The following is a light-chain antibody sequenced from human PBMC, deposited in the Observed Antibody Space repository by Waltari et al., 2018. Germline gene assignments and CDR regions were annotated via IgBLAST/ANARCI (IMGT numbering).Light chain of an antibody. Sequence: TQSPLSLPVTLAQPASISCKSSRSLVHTDGYTYFPWYHQRPGQSPRRLLYGVFYRDSDVPDRFSGSGSGTDFTLKISRMEADDVGIYYCMQEATWPVTFGGGTKVEIK. J-gene: IGKJ4*01. CDR3: MQEATWPVT. V-gene: IGKV2-30*02. CDR1: RSLVHTDGYTY. CDR2: GVF.